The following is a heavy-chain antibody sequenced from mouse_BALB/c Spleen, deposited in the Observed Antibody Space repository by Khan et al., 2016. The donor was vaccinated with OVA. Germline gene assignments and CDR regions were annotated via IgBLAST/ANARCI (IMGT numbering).Heavy chain of an antibody. J-gene: IGHJ2*01. CDR2: ISYSGVT. CDR3: ARGNYYGYYFDY. CDR1: GYSITSGYA. D-gene: IGHD1-1*01. V-gene: IGHV3-2*02. Sequence: EVQLQESGPGLVKPSQSLSLTCTVTGYSITSGYAWNWIRQFPGNKLEWMGYISYSGVTSYTPSPKSRISITRDTSKNQFFLQLNSVTTEDTATYYCARGNYYGYYFDYWGQGPTLTVSS.